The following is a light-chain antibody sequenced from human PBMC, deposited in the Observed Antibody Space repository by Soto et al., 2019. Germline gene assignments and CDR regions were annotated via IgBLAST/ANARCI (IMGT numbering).Light chain of an antibody. CDR1: SSDVGGYNY. J-gene: IGLJ2*01. CDR2: DVS. V-gene: IGLV2-14*01. CDR3: SSYTSSSTVV. Sequence: QSALTQPASVSGSPGQSITISCTGTSSDVGGYNYDSWYQQHPGKAPKLMIYDVSNRPAGVSNRFSGSKSGNTASLTISGLHAEDEADYYCSSYTSSSTVVFGGGTKLAVL.